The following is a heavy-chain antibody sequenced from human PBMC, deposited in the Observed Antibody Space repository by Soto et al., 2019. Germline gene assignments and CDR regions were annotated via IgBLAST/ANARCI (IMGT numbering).Heavy chain of an antibody. V-gene: IGHV6-1*01. D-gene: IGHD2-21*02. CDR2: TYYRSKWYN. Sequence: SQTLSLTCAISGDSVSSNSAAWNWIRQSPSRGLEWLGRTYYRSKWYNDYAVSVKSRITINPDTSKNQFSLQLNSVTPEDTAVYYCARAYCGGDCYSDYYYGMDVWGQGTTVTVSS. CDR1: GDSVSSNSAA. CDR3: ARAYCGGDCYSDYYYGMDV. J-gene: IGHJ6*02.